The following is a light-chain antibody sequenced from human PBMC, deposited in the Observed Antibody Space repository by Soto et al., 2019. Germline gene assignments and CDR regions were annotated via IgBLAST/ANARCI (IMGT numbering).Light chain of an antibody. CDR3: SSYTSSSTLVV. Sequence: QSALTQPASVSGPPGQSITISCTGTSSDVGGYDYVSWYQQHPGIAPKLIIYDVTNRPSGVSGRFSGSKSGNTASLTISGLQAEDEADYYCSSYTSSSTLVVFGGGTKLTVL. V-gene: IGLV2-14*03. J-gene: IGLJ2*01. CDR1: SSDVGGYDY. CDR2: DVT.